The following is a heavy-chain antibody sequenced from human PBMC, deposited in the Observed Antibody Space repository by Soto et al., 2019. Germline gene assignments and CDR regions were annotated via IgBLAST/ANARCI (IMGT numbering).Heavy chain of an antibody. CDR2: INPYNGGT. CDR1: GYSFTANS. CDR3: AMQRSGVVY. Sequence: QVHLVQSGAEVKKPGASVRVSCKASGYSFTANSMHWVRQAPGEGLEWMGWINPYNGGTNYARKFRGWVTMTRDTSISTAYMDLTRLKSADTAVYYCAMQRSGVVYWGQGTLVTVSS. J-gene: IGHJ4*02. V-gene: IGHV1-2*04. D-gene: IGHD6-25*01.